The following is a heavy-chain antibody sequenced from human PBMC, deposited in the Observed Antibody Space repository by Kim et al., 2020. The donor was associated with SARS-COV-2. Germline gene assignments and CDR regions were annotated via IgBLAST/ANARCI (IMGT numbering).Heavy chain of an antibody. J-gene: IGHJ4*02. CDR1: GGTFSSYA. CDR3: AIPLGYSSGRASYFDY. CDR2: IIPIFGTA. D-gene: IGHD6-19*01. V-gene: IGHV1-69*13. Sequence: SVKVSCKASGGTFSSYAISWVRQAPGQGLEWMGGIIPIFGTANYAQKFQGRVTITADESTSTAYMELSSLRSEDTAVYYCAIPLGYSSGRASYFDYWGQGTLVTVSS.